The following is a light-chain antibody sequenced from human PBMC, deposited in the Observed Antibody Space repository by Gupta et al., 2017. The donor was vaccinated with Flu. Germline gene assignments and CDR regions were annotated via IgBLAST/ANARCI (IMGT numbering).Light chain of an antibody. Sequence: QSVLTQSPSVSGAPGQRLTISCTGSSSNIGAGYDVHWYQQLPGTAPKLLIYGNSNRPSGVPDRFSGSKSGTSASLAITGLQAEDEADYYCQSYDSSLSGSVFGGGTKLTVL. J-gene: IGLJ3*02. CDR2: GNS. CDR1: SSNIGAGYD. V-gene: IGLV1-40*01. CDR3: QSYDSSLSGSV.